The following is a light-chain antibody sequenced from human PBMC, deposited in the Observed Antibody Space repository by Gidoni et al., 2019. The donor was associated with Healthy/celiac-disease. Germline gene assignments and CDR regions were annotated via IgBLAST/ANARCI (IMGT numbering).Light chain of an antibody. Sequence: DTKMTQSPSSLSASVGDRVTITCRARQSLSSYLNWYPQKPGKTPKLLLYAASSLQSGVPSRFSGSGSGTDFTLTISSLQPEDFATYYCQQSYSTPPITFGGGTKVEIK. CDR3: QQSYSTPPIT. V-gene: IGKV1-39*01. CDR2: AAS. J-gene: IGKJ4*01. CDR1: QSLSSY.